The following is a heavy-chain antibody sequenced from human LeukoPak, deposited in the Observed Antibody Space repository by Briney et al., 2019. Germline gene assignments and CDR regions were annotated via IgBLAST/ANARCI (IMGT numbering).Heavy chain of an antibody. CDR1: GFTFSSDW. CDR2: INEDGSEK. Sequence: GGSLRLSCAASGFTFSSDWMSWVRQAPGKGLEWVANINEDGSEKHYVDSVKGRFTISRDNAKNSLYLHMNSLRAEDTAVYYCARDYGGSSPFDYWGQGTLVTVSS. J-gene: IGHJ4*02. CDR3: ARDYGGSSPFDY. V-gene: IGHV3-7*01. D-gene: IGHD4-23*01.